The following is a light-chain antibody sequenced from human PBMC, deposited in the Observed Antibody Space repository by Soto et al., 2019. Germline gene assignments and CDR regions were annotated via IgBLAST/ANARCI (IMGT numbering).Light chain of an antibody. CDR1: SSDVGTYNL. CDR3: CSYAGSNTLYV. V-gene: IGLV2-23*02. Sequence: QSALTQPASVSGSPGQSITISCTGASSDVGTYNLVSWYQQHPGKAPKLMIYEVSKRPSGVSNRFSGSKSGNTASLTISGLQAEGEAYYYCCSYAGSNTLYVFGTGTKLTVL. CDR2: EVS. J-gene: IGLJ1*01.